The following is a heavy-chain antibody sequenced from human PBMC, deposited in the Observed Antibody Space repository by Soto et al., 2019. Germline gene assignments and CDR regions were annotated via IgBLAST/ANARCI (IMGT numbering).Heavy chain of an antibody. Sequence: GGSLRLSCAASGFIFSSYSMNWVRQAPGKGLEWVSYISTNSRTIYYADSVKGRFTISRDNAKNSLYLQMNSLRAEDTAVYYCARDFTYYFDYWGQGTPVTVSS. CDR3: ARDFTYYFDY. CDR2: ISTNSRTI. V-gene: IGHV3-48*01. J-gene: IGHJ4*02. CDR1: GFIFSSYS.